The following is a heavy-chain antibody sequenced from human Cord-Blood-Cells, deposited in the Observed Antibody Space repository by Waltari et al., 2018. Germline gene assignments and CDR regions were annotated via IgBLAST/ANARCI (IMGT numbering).Heavy chain of an antibody. J-gene: IGHJ6*03. CDR1: GGSISSSSYY. CDR3: ARLVGSGSYYYYYYYMDV. D-gene: IGHD1-26*01. Sequence: QLQLQESGPGLVKPSETLSLTCTVSGGSISSSSYYWGWIRQPPGKGLEWIGSIYYSGSTYYNPSLKSRVTISVDTSKNQFSLKLSSVTAADTAVYYCARLVGSGSYYYYYYYMDVWGKGTTATVSS. V-gene: IGHV4-39*07. CDR2: IYYSGST.